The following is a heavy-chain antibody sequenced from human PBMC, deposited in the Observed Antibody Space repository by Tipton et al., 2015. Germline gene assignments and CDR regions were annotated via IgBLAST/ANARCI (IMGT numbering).Heavy chain of an antibody. Sequence: GSLRLSCAVSGFTFIDHSMNWFRQAPGKGLQWVSHITAADTTRYYADSVKGRFTISRDNAKNSLYLQMNNLRAEDTAVYYCATSGQLPRQRGISMVRGVYSWNALDVWGHGTTVTVSS. J-gene: IGHJ6*02. CDR3: ATSGQLPRQRGISMVRGVYSWNALDV. CDR2: ITAADTTR. D-gene: IGHD3-10*01. CDR1: GFTFIDHS. V-gene: IGHV3-11*01.